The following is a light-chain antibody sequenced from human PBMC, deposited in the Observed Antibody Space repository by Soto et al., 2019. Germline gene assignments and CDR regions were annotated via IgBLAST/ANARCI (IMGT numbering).Light chain of an antibody. CDR1: ISDVAGYNY. J-gene: IGLJ2*01. CDR3: SSSTINNTVL. Sequence: QSALTQPRSVSGSPGQSVTISCTGTISDVAGYNYVSWYQHHPGKAPKLLISDVTKRPSWVPDRFSGSKSGSTASLTISELQAEDEADYYCSSSTINNTVLFGGGTKLTVL. CDR2: DVT. V-gene: IGLV2-11*01.